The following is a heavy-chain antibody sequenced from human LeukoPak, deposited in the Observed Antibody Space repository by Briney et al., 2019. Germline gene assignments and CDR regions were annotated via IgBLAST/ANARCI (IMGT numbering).Heavy chain of an antibody. CDR3: ARDLQQRLVWGPIYYGMDV. J-gene: IGHJ6*02. Sequence: GGSLRLSCAASGFTFSSYSMNWVRQAPGKGLEWVSSISSSSYIYYSDSVKGRFTISRDNAKNSLYLQMNSLRAEDTAVYYCARDLQQRLVWGPIYYGMDVWGQGTTVTVSS. CDR1: GFTFSSYS. CDR2: ISSSSYI. D-gene: IGHD6-13*01. V-gene: IGHV3-21*01.